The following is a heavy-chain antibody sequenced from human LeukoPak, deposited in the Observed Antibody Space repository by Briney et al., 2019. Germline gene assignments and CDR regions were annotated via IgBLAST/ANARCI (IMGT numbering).Heavy chain of an antibody. CDR2: IYHSGNT. CDR1: GYSISNGYY. J-gene: IGHJ5*02. D-gene: IGHD6-13*01. Sequence: SETLSLTCTVSGYSISNGYYWGWIRQPPGKGLEWIGNIYHSGNTYYNPSLKSRVTVSVDMSKNQFSLKLSSVTAADTAVYYCARDHRRIYSSSWYFGFDPWGQGTLVTVSS. CDR3: ARDHRRIYSSSWYFGFDP. V-gene: IGHV4-38-2*02.